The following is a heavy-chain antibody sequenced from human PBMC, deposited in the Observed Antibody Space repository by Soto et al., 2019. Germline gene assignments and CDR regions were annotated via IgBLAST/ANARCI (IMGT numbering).Heavy chain of an antibody. CDR3: ARQQIY. CDR1: GGCISSSY. CDR2: IYDSGST. D-gene: IGHD6-13*01. J-gene: IGHJ4*02. Sequence: PSETLSLTCTVSGGCISSSYWSWIRQPPGKGLEWIGYIYDSGSTYYNSSLKSRVTMSVDTSKNQFSLKLSSVTAADTAVYYCARQQIYWGQGTPVTVSS. V-gene: IGHV4-59*08.